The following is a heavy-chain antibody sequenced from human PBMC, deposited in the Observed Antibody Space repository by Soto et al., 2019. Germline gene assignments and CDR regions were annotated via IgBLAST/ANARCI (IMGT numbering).Heavy chain of an antibody. CDR2: IKHDGSEK. D-gene: IGHD3-3*01. CDR3: ARLVKWNGYPYYFDY. CDR1: GFTFSNYW. Sequence: GGSLRLSCEASGFTFSNYWMSWVRQAPGRGLEWVANIKHDGSEKYYVDSVKGRFIISRDSAKNSVHLQMNSLRAEDTAVFYCARLVKWNGYPYYFDYWGQGALVTVSS. J-gene: IGHJ4*02. V-gene: IGHV3-7*01.